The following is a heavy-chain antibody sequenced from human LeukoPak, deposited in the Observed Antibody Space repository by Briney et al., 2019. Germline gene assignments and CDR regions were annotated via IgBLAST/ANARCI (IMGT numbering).Heavy chain of an antibody. CDR3: ARGSVGATFNWFDP. V-gene: IGHV1-69*06. J-gene: IGHJ5*02. CDR2: IIPIFGTA. CDR1: GGTFSSYA. Sequence: ASVKVSCKASGGTFSSYAISWVRQAPGQGLEWMGGIIPIFGTANYAQKFQGRVTITADKSTSTAYMELSSLRSEDTAVYYCARGSVGATFNWFDPWGQGTLVTVSS. D-gene: IGHD1-26*01.